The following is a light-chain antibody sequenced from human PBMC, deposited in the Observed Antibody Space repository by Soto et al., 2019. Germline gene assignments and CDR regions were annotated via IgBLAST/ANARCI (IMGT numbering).Light chain of an antibody. CDR1: QGISSY. CDR3: QQLNSYPFFT. CDR2: AAS. V-gene: IGKV1-9*01. J-gene: IGKJ3*01. Sequence: DIHLTQSPSFLSASVGDRVTITCRASQGISSYVAWYQQKPGKAPKLLIYAASTLQSGVPSRFSGSGSGTEFTLPISSLQHDDAATYYYQQLNSYPFFTFGPGTKVDI.